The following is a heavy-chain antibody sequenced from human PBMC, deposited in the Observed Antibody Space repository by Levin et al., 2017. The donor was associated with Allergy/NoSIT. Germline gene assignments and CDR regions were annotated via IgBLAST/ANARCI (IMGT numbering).Heavy chain of an antibody. Sequence: PSETLSLTCAVYGGSFSGYYWSWIRQPPGKGLEWIGEINHSGSTNYNPSLKSRVTISVDTSKNQFSLKLSSVTAADTAVYYCARGVVWLLPYYYYYYMDVWGKGTTVTVSS. D-gene: IGHD3-22*01. CDR3: ARGVVWLLPYYYYYYMDV. J-gene: IGHJ6*03. CDR2: INHSGST. V-gene: IGHV4-34*01. CDR1: GGSFSGYY.